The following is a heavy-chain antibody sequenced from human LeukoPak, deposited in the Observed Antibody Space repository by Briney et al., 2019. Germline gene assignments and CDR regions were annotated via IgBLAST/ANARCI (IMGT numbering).Heavy chain of an antibody. Sequence: SQTLSLTCTVSGGSISSGGYYWSWIRQHPGKGLEWIGYIYYSGSTYYNPSLKSRVTISVDTSKNQFSLKLSSVTAADTAVYYCARDFALGGYWAFDIWGQGTMVTVSS. J-gene: IGHJ3*02. V-gene: IGHV4-31*03. CDR1: GGSISSGGYY. D-gene: IGHD3/OR15-3a*01. CDR3: ARDFALGGYWAFDI. CDR2: IYYSGST.